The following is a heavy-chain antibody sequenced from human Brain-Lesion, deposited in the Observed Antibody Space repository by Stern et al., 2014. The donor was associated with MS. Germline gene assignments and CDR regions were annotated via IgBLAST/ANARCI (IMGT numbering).Heavy chain of an antibody. CDR3: VAGAQLWL. V-gene: IGHV3-15*06. J-gene: IGHJ4*02. CDR1: GFTFSQAG. Sequence: VQLVQSGGGLVKSGGSLRLSCAASGFTFSQAGMGWVRQAPGKGLEWVGHIKSRTDGGTANYAASVKDRFTVSRDNSANMLYLQMNSLTIEDTAVYYCVAGAQLWLWGQGTLVTVSS. D-gene: IGHD1-1*01. CDR2: IKSRTDGGTA.